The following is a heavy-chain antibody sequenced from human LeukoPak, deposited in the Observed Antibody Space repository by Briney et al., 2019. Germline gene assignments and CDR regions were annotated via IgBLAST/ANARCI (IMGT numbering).Heavy chain of an antibody. CDR3: ARHYYGSGNHYYYKDV. CDR2: MYYSGST. J-gene: IGHJ6*03. V-gene: IGHV4-39*01. CDR1: GDSVSSGSSY. Sequence: SETLSLTCTVSGDSVSSGSSYWGWIRQPPGKGLEWIGSMYYSGSTYYNPSLKSRVTISVDTSKNQFSLKLRSVTAADTAVYCCARHYYGSGNHYYYKDVWGKGTTVTVSS. D-gene: IGHD3-10*01.